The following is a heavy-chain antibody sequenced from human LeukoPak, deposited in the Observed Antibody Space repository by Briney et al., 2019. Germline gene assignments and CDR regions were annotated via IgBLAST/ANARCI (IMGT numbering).Heavy chain of an antibody. V-gene: IGHV4-34*01. CDR3: ARARSRYNWFDP. D-gene: IGHD2-15*01. CDR2: INHSGST. J-gene: IGHJ5*02. Sequence: SETLSLTCAVYGGSFSGYYWSWIRQPPGKGLECMGEINHSGSTNYNPYLKSRATISVDTSKNQFARKLNSVTAADTAVYYCARARSRYNWFDPWGQGTLVTVSS. CDR1: GGSFSGYY.